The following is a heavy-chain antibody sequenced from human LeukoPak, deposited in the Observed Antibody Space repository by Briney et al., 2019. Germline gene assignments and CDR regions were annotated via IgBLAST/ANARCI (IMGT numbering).Heavy chain of an antibody. V-gene: IGHV3-7*01. D-gene: IGHD1-26*01. CDR2: IKQDGGEE. CDR1: GFTVSSNY. J-gene: IGHJ3*02. CDR3: ARGRSGSYRYDAFDI. Sequence: GGSLRLSCEASGFTVSSNYMSWVRQAPGRGLEWVANIKQDGGEENYVDSVKGRFTISRDNAKNSLFLQTNSLRAEDTAMYYCARGRSGSYRYDAFDIWGRGTMVTVSS.